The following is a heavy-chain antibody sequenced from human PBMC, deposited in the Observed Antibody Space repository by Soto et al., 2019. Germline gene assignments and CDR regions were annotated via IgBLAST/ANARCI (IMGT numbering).Heavy chain of an antibody. D-gene: IGHD3-16*01. J-gene: IGHJ4*02. CDR2: IVVGRGNT. Sequence: QMQLVQSGPEVKKPGTSVKVSCKASGFTFINSVIQWVRQARGQRLECIGWIVVGRGNTHSPRKFQERVTITRDMSANTADMELSSLRSEDAAGYYCAEGVGGWGSWGQGTLVTVSS. V-gene: IGHV1-58*02. CDR1: GFTFINSV. CDR3: AEGVGGWGS.